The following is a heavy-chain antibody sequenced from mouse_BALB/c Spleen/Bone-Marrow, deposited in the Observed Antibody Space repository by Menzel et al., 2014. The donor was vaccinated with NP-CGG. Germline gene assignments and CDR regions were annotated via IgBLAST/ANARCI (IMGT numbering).Heavy chain of an antibody. CDR3: TRGGNWEYFDY. J-gene: IGHJ2*01. CDR1: GFTFSSFG. CDR2: ISSDSGAI. V-gene: IGHV5-17*02. Sequence: VQLKESGGGLVQPGGSRKLSCAASGFTFSSFGMHWVRQAPEKGLEWIAYISSDSGAIFYADTVKGRFTISRDNPKNTLFLQMTSLRSEDTAIYFCTRGGNWEYFDYWGQGTTLTVSS. D-gene: IGHD4-1*01.